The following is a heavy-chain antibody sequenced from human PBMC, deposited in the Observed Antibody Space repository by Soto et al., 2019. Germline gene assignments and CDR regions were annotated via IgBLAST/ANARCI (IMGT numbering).Heavy chain of an antibody. Sequence: PAETLSLTCAVSGGSIVSGGYSCICIRQPPGKGLEWIGYIYHSGSTYYNPSLKSRVTISVDRSENQFSLRLTSVTAADTAVYYCATRDCTNNVCHFPWGQGTQVTVSS. V-gene: IGHV4-30-2*01. CDR2: IYHSGST. CDR1: GGSIVSGGYS. J-gene: IGHJ5*02. CDR3: ATRDCTNNVCHFP. D-gene: IGHD2-8*01.